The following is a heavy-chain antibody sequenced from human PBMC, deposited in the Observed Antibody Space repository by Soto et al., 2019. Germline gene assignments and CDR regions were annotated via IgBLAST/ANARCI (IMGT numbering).Heavy chain of an antibody. CDR3: ARDQPGPTSY. CDR2: IEEDGSEK. V-gene: IGHV3-7*01. J-gene: IGHJ4*02. CDR1: GFTFSSYW. Sequence: EVQLVESGGGLVQPGGSLRLSCGGSGFTFSSYWMSWVRQAPGKGLEWVAIIEEDGSEKYYVDSVKGRFTISRDNAKNSLYLQMNSLRAEDTAVYYCARDQPGPTSYWGQGTLVTVSS.